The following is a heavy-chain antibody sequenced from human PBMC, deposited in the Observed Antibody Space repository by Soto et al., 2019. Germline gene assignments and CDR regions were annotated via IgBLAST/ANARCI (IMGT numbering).Heavy chain of an antibody. J-gene: IGHJ5*02. V-gene: IGHV3-33*01. CDR3: AREGSGGITGTPWFDP. CDR2: IWYDGSNK. Sequence: QVQLVESGGGVVQPGRSLRLSCAASGFTFSSYGMHWVRQAPGKGLEWVAVIWYDGSNKYYADSVKGRFTISRDNSKNTLYLQMNSLRAEDTAVYYCAREGSGGITGTPWFDPWGEGTLVTVSS. D-gene: IGHD1-20*01. CDR1: GFTFSSYG.